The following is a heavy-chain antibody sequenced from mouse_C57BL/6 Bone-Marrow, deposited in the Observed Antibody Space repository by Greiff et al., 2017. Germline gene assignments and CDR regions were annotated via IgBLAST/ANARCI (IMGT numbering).Heavy chain of an antibody. CDR3: ARHWGGNSYWYFDV. Sequence: EVQLVESGGGLVQPGGSLKLSCAASGFTFSDYGMAWVRQAPRKGPEWVAFISNLAYSIYYADTVTGRFTISSDNAKNTLYLQMRSLRSEDTAMYYSARHWGGNSYWYFDVGGTGTTGTVSS. J-gene: IGHJ1*03. CDR1: GFTFSDYG. V-gene: IGHV5-15*01. D-gene: IGHD1-1*02. CDR2: ISNLAYSI.